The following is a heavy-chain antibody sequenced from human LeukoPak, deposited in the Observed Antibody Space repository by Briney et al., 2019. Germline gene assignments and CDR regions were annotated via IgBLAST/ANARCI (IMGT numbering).Heavy chain of an antibody. J-gene: IGHJ3*02. Sequence: SRGSLRLSCAASGFTFSSYSMNWVRQAPGKGLEWVSYISSSSSTIYYADSVKGRFTISRDNAKNSLYLQMNSLRAEDTAVYYCARVRDFWSGYCPDAFDIWGQGTMVTVSS. D-gene: IGHD3-3*01. V-gene: IGHV3-48*01. CDR2: ISSSSSTI. CDR3: ARVRDFWSGYCPDAFDI. CDR1: GFTFSSYS.